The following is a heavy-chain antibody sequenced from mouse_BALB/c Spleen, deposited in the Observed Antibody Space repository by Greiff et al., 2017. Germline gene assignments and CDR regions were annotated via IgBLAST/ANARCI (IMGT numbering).Heavy chain of an antibody. Sequence: EVMLVESGGDLVKPGGSLKLSCAASGFTFSSYGMSWVRQTPDKRLEWVATISSGGSYTYYPDSVKGRFTISRDNAKNTLYLQMSSLKSEDTAMYYCARVGVTTRYYFDYWGQGTTLTVSS. J-gene: IGHJ2*01. CDR2: ISSGGSYT. V-gene: IGHV5-6*01. CDR1: GFTFSSYG. D-gene: IGHD2-2*01. CDR3: ARVGVTTRYYFDY.